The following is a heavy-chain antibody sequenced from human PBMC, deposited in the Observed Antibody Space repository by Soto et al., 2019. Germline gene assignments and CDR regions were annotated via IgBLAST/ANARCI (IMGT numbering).Heavy chain of an antibody. CDR2: IYYSGST. D-gene: IGHD2-8*01. V-gene: IGHV4-61*01. CDR1: GGSVSSGSYY. J-gene: IGHJ5*02. Sequence: SETLSLTCTVSGGSVSSGSYYWSWIRQPPGKGLEWIGYIYYSGSTNYNPSLKSRVTISVDTSKNQFSLKLSSVTAADTAVYYCARDKRRKMVYASSVPHWFDPWGQGTLVTVSS. CDR3: ARDKRRKMVYASSVPHWFDP.